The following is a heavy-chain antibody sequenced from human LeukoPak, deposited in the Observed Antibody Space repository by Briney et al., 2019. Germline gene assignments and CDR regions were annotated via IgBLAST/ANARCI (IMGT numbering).Heavy chain of an antibody. CDR3: ARDSGHCSSTSCYDYYMDV. D-gene: IGHD2-2*01. CDR1: GGTFSSYA. CDR2: IIPIFGTA. V-gene: IGHV1-69*05. Sequence: SVKVSCKASGGTFSSYAISWVRQAPGQGLEWMGGIIPIFGTANYAQKFQGRVTITTDESTSTAYMELSSLRSEDTAVYYYARDSGHCSSTSCYDYYMDVWGKGTTVTVSS. J-gene: IGHJ6*03.